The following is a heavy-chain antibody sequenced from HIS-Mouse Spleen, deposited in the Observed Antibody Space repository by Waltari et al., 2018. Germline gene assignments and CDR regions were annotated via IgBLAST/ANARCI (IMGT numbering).Heavy chain of an antibody. Sequence: QLQLQESGPGLVKPSETLSLTCTVSGGSISSSSYYWGWIRQPLGKGLGWIGSIYYSGGTYYNPSLKSRVTISVDTSNNQFSLKLSSVTAADTAVYYCAREIPYSSSWYDWYFDLWGRGTLVTVSS. CDR1: GGSISSSSYY. CDR2: IYYSGGT. V-gene: IGHV4-39*07. CDR3: AREIPYSSSWYDWYFDL. J-gene: IGHJ2*01. D-gene: IGHD6-13*01.